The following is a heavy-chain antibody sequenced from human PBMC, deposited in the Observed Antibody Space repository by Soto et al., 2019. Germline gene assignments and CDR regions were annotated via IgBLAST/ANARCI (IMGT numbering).Heavy chain of an antibody. CDR2: IYHSGST. CDR1: GGSISSSNW. D-gene: IGHD3-10*01. J-gene: IGHJ6*02. Sequence: SETLSLTCAVSGGSISSSNWWSWVRQPPGKGLEWIGEIYHSGSTNYNPSLKSRVTISVDKSKNQFSLKLSSVTAADTAVYYCARDRFVVAVRGVTSLFSGMDVWGQGTTVTVSS. CDR3: ARDRFVVAVRGVTSLFSGMDV. V-gene: IGHV4-4*02.